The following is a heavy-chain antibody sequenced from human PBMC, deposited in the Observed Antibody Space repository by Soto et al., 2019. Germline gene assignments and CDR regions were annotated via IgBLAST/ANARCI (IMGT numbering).Heavy chain of an antibody. CDR3: VMVDNYVTPTPQDV. CDR1: GYIFVNYG. D-gene: IGHD3-16*01. J-gene: IGHJ6*02. Sequence: QVQLVQSGDEVKKPGASVKVSCKASGYIFVNYGIAWVRQAPRQGLKWMGWISPYTGNTHSASKVQGRLTMATDTSTNIGYMDLGSLASEDPAVYYCVMVDNYVTPTPQDVWGQGTTVTVSS. V-gene: IGHV1-18*01. CDR2: ISPYTGNT.